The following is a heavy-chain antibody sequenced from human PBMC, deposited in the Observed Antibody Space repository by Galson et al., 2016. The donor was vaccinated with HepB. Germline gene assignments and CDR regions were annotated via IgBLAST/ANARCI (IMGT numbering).Heavy chain of an antibody. CDR3: ARHKMPPNDFWTGYVDYGMDV. J-gene: IGHJ6*02. V-gene: IGHV5-51*01. D-gene: IGHD3/OR15-3a*01. Sequence: QSGAEVKKPGESLKISCRGSGYTFDSYWIGWVRQMSGKGLEWMGIIYPGDSDTRYSPSFQGQVTISADKSSNIAYLQWSSLKASDTAMYYCARHKMPPNDFWTGYVDYGMDVWGQGTTVTVSS. CDR2: IYPGDSDT. CDR1: GYTFDSYW.